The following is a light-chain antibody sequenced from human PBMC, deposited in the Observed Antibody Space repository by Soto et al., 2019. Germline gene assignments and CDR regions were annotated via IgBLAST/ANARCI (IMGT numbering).Light chain of an antibody. J-gene: IGKJ2*01. V-gene: IGKV2-30*01. CDR2: KFS. CDR1: QTLVYSDGNAY. Sequence: DVVMTQSPLSLSVTLGQPASISCKSSQTLVYSDGNAYLNWFHQRPGQSPRRLIYKFSRRDSGXPXSXXGSASGTESTLTSSRVEAEDIGLYYCMQGTHWPPRTFGQGTKLEIK. CDR3: MQGTHWPPRT.